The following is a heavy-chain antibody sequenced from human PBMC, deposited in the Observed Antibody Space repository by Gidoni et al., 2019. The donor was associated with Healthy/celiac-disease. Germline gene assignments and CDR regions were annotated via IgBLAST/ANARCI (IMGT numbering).Heavy chain of an antibody. D-gene: IGHD1-26*01. J-gene: IGHJ6*02. CDR3: ARRGLPYGMDV. CDR2: IYYSGST. V-gene: IGHV4-39*01. Sequence: QLQLPESGPGLVKPSATLSLTCTVSGGSISSSSYYWGWIRQPPGKGLEWIGSIYYSGSTYYNPSLKRRVTISVDTSKNQFSLKLSSVTAADTAVYYCARRGLPYGMDVWGQGTTVTVSS. CDR1: GGSISSSSYY.